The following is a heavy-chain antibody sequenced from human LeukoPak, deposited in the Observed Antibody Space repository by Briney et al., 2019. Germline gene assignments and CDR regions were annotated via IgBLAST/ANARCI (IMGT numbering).Heavy chain of an antibody. CDR2: ISYDGSNK. V-gene: IGHV3-30-3*01. D-gene: IGHD4/OR15-4a*01. J-gene: IGHJ4*02. CDR3: ARDHPRTLTTEFDY. CDR1: GFTFSNDA. Sequence: PGGSLRLSCAASGFTFSNDAMTWVRQAPGKGLEWVAVISYDGSNKYYADPVKGRFTISRDNSKNTLYLQMNSLRAEDTAVYYCARDHPRTLTTEFDYWGQGTLVTVSS.